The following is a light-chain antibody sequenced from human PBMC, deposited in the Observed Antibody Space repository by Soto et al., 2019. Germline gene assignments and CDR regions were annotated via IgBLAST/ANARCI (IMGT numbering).Light chain of an antibody. J-gene: IGKJ1*01. V-gene: IGKV3-15*01. CDR1: QSVSSN. Sequence: EIVMTQSPATLSLSPGERATLSCRASQSVSSNLAWYQQKPGQAPRLLISDASTRATGIPDRFSGSGSGTEFTLTITSLQSEDFAVYYCQHYNDLPLTFGQGNKVELK. CDR2: DAS. CDR3: QHYNDLPLT.